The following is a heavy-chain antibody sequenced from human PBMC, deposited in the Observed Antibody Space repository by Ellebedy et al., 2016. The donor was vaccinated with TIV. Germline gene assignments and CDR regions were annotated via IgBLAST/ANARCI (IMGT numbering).Heavy chain of an antibody. CDR1: NGSFTHYF. CDR2: INASGTT. CDR3: ARARGQYLYGSGSYFTN. Sequence: MPSETLSLTCAVYNGSFTHYFWSWVRQPPGKGLEWIGEINASGTTNNNPSLKNRVTISVDTPKRQFSLRLTFVTAADTAVYYCARARGQYLYGSGSYFTNWGQGEMVTVSS. D-gene: IGHD3-10*01. V-gene: IGHV4-34*01. J-gene: IGHJ4*02.